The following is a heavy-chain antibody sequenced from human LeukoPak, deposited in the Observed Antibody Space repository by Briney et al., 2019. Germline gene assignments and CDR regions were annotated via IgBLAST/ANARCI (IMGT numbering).Heavy chain of an antibody. V-gene: IGHV4-59*01. CDR2: IYYSGST. Sequence: PSETLSLTCTVSGGSISSYYWSWIRQPPGKGLEWIGYIYYSGSTNYNPSLKSRVTISVDTSKNQFSLKLSSVTAADTAVYYCARDLFRPATNHYDSSGYYHNNWFDPWGQGTLVTVSS. CDR3: ARDLFRPATNHYDSSGYYHNNWFDP. J-gene: IGHJ5*02. D-gene: IGHD3-22*01. CDR1: GGSISSYY.